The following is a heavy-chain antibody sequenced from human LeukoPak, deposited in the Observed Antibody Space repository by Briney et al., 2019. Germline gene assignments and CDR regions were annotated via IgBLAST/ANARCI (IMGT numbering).Heavy chain of an antibody. D-gene: IGHD3-10*02. J-gene: IGHJ4*02. CDR3: ALFGESTDYYFDY. V-gene: IGHV3-43*02. Sequence: GGSPRLSCAASGFTFDDYAMHWVRQAPGKGLEWVSLISGDGGNTHYADSVKGRFTISRDNSKNSLYLQMNSLRTEDTALYYCALFGESTDYYFDYWGQGTLITVSS. CDR2: ISGDGGNT. CDR1: GFTFDDYA.